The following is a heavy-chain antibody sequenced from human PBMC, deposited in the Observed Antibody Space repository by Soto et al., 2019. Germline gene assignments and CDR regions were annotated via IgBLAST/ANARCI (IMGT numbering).Heavy chain of an antibody. Sequence: QVQLVESGGGVVQPGTSLRLSCTASGFTFSNYSMHWVRQAPGKGLEWVAVTSYDGSNKYYADSVKGRFTISRDNSKNTMYVQMNSVRGEDTAIYSCARDQKGGHCGGGSCPYYYGMDVWGQGTTVTVSS. CDR1: GFTFSNYS. D-gene: IGHD2-15*01. CDR2: TSYDGSNK. V-gene: IGHV3-30-3*01. CDR3: ARDQKGGHCGGGSCPYYYGMDV. J-gene: IGHJ6*02.